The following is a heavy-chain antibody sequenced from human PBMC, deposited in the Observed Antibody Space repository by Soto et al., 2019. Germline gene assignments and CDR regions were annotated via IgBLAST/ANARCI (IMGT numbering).Heavy chain of an antibody. J-gene: IGHJ4*02. CDR3: ARDLSGPLDY. CDR1: GFTFSNYG. CDR2: SRHEGKNK. Sequence: QVHLVESGGGVVQPGRSLRLSCEASGFTFSNYGIHWVRQAPGKGLEWVAVSRHEGKNKYYADSVKGRFTVSRDNSKNTLYLEMNSLRAEDTAVYYCARDLSGPLDYWGQGTLVTVSS. V-gene: IGHV3-33*01.